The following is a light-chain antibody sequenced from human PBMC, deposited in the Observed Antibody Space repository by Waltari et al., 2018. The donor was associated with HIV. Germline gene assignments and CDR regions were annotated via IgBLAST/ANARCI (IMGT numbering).Light chain of an antibody. CDR3: QSADSSGTYPDV. J-gene: IGLJ1*01. CDR2: KDN. V-gene: IGLV3-25*03. CDR1: ALPKQY. Sequence: SYELTKPPSVSVSPGQTARITCSGDALPKQYAYWYQQKPGQAPVLVIYKDNERPSGIPERFSGSSSGTTVTLTISGVQTEDEADYYCQSADSSGTYPDVFGTGTKVTVL.